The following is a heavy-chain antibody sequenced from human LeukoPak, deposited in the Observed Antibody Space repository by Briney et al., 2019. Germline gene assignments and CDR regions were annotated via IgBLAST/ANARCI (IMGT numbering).Heavy chain of an antibody. CDR2: IKSKTDGGIT. CDR3: TTSKRGY. CDR1: DFTFNNAW. V-gene: IGHV3-15*07. J-gene: IGHJ4*02. Sequence: GGSLRLSCAASDFTFNNAWMNWVRQAPGKGLEWVGRIKSKTDGGITDYAAPVKGRFTISRDDSKNTLYLQMNSLKTEDTAVYYCTTSKRGYWGQGTLVTVSS.